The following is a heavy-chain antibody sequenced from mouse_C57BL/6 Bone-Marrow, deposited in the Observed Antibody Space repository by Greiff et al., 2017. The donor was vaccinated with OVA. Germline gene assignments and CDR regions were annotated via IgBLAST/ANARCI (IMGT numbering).Heavy chain of an antibody. J-gene: IGHJ2*01. D-gene: IGHD2-1*01. Sequence: EVMLVESGGGLVQPGGSMKLSCVASGFTFSNYWMNWVRQSPEKGLEWVAQIRLKSDNYATHYAESVKGRFTISRDDSKSSVYLQMNNLRAEDTGIYYCTELLWEDYWGQGTTLTVSS. V-gene: IGHV6-3*01. CDR2: IRLKSDNYAT. CDR3: TELLWEDY. CDR1: GFTFSNYW.